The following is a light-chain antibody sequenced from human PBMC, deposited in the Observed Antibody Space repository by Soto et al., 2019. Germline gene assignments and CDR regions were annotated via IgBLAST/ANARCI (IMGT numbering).Light chain of an antibody. CDR2: AAS. CDR3: QQLNSYPRFT. CDR1: KGISSY. V-gene: IGKV1-9*01. J-gene: IGKJ3*01. Sequence: DIQLTQSPSFLSASVGDRVTITCRASKGISSYLAWYQQKPGKAPKLLIYAASTLQSGVPSRFSGSGSGTELTLTISILQPEDFATYFCQQLNSYPRFTFGPGTQVDSK.